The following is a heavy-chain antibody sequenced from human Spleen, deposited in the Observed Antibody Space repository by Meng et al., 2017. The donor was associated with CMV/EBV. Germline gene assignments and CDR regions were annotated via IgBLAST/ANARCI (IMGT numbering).Heavy chain of an antibody. CDR2: INPNSGGT. V-gene: IGHV1-2*02. D-gene: IGHD2-21*01. CDR3: ARDGEYCGGDCYSDY. CDR1: GYTFTGYY. J-gene: IGHJ4*02. Sequence: ASVKVSCKASGYTFTGYYMHWVRQAPGQGLEWMGWINPNSGGTNYAEKFQGRDTMTRDTSISTAYMELSRRRSDDTAVYYCARDGEYCGGDCYSDYWGQGTLVTVSS.